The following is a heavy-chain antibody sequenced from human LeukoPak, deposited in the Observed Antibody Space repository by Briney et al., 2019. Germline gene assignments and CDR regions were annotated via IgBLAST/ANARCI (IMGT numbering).Heavy chain of an antibody. CDR2: INHSGST. CDR3: ARRVKILCTNGVCSQYYFDY. V-gene: IGHV4-34*01. J-gene: IGHJ4*02. Sequence: SETLSLXCAVYGGSFSGYYWSWIRQPPGKGLEWIGEINHSGSTNYNPSLKSRVTISVDTSKNQFSLKLSSVTAADTAVYYCARRVKILCTNGVCSQYYFDYWGQGTLVTVSS. CDR1: GGSFSGYY. D-gene: IGHD2-8*01.